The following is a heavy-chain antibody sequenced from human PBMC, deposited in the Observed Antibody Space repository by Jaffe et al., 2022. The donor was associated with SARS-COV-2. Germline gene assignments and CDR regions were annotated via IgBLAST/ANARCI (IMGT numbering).Heavy chain of an antibody. CDR3: ARLFDY. J-gene: IGHJ4*02. CDR2: FYHGGST. CDR1: GYSITSGYH. Sequence: QVQLQESGPGLVKPSETLSLTCTVSGYSITSGYHWGWIRQPPGKGLELIGSFYHGGSTSYSPSLKSRVTISVDTSKNQFSLKLSSVTAADTAVYYCARLFDYWGQGTLVTVSS. V-gene: IGHV4-38-2*02.